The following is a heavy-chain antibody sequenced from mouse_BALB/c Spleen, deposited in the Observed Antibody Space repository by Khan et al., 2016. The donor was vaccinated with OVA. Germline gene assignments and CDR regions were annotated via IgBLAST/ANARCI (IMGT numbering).Heavy chain of an antibody. D-gene: IGHD3-3*01. Sequence: EVQLQESGPGLVKPSQSLSLTCTVTGYSITSDYAWNWIRQFPGNKLEWMGYITYRGSTSYTPSLKSRFSITRDTSKTQFFLQLNSLTTEDTATYYCARGRAYWGQGTLVTVSA. CDR3: ARGRAY. CDR2: ITYRGST. V-gene: IGHV3-2*02. CDR1: GYSITSDYA. J-gene: IGHJ3*01.